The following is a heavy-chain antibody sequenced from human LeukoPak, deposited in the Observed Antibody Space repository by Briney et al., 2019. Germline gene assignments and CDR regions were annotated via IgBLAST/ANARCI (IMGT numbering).Heavy chain of an antibody. V-gene: IGHV4-38-2*02. J-gene: IGHJ5*02. D-gene: IGHD3-10*01. CDR1: GYSISSGYY. Sequence: SETLSLTCTVSGYSISSGYYWGWIRQPPGKGLEWIGSIYHSGSTYYNPSLKSRVTISVDTSKNQFSLKLSSVTAADTAVYYCAMYYYGSGSLNWFDPWGQGSLVTVSS. CDR2: IYHSGST. CDR3: AMYYYGSGSLNWFDP.